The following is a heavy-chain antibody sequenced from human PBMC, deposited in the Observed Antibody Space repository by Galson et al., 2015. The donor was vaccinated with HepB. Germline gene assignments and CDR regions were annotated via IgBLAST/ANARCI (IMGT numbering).Heavy chain of an antibody. D-gene: IGHD3-16*01. CDR2: IDPDSGGT. V-gene: IGHV1-2*06. CDR3: AREYDYVWGNSPSGNYYYAMDV. CDR1: GYNFNVYY. Sequence: SVKVSCKASGYNFNVYYIHWVRQAPGQGLEWLGRIDPDSGGTDYAQKFQGRVTMTSDTSISTAYMELSRLRSDDTAFYYCAREYDYVWGNSPSGNYYYAMDVWGQGTTVIVSS. J-gene: IGHJ6*02.